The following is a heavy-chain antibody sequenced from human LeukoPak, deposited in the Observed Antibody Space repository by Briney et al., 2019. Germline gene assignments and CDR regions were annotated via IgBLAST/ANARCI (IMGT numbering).Heavy chain of an antibody. Sequence: ASVKVSCKASGYTFTSYAMNWVRQAPGQGLEWMGWINTNTGNPTYAQGFTGRFVFSLDTSVSTAYLQISSLKAEDTAVYYCARAVGPAWFGDPWPYYYYYYYMDVWGKGTTVTVSS. CDR3: ARAVGPAWFGDPWPYYYYYYYMDV. D-gene: IGHD3-10*01. CDR1: GYTFTSYA. J-gene: IGHJ6*03. CDR2: INTNTGNP. V-gene: IGHV7-4-1*02.